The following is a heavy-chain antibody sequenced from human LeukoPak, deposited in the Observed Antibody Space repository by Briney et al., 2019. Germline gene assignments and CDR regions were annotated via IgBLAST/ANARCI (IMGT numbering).Heavy chain of an antibody. CDR3: ARDPQDGYNPTEFDY. CDR1: GFTFSSYS. V-gene: IGHV3-48*01. J-gene: IGHJ4*02. CDR2: ISSSSSTI. Sequence: GGSLRLSCAASGFTFSSYSMNWVRQAPGKGPEWVSYISSSSSTIYYADSVEGRFTISRDNAKNSPYLQMNSLRAEDTAVYYCARDPQDGYNPTEFDYWGQGTLVTVSS. D-gene: IGHD5-24*01.